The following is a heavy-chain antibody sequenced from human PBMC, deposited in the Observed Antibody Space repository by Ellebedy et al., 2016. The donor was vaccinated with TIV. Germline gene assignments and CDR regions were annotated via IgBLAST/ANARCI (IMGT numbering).Heavy chain of an antibody. J-gene: IGHJ4*02. CDR2: IYWNDDK. D-gene: IGHD5-24*01. CDR1: GFSLSTSGVS. CDR3: AHTRDAYSYSPFDY. Sequence: SGPTLVKPTQTLTLTCTFSGFSLSTSGVSVGWVRQPPGKALEWLALIYWNDDKRYSPSLKSSLTITKDTSKNQVVLTMTNVGPVDTATYYCAHTRDAYSYSPFDYWGQGTLVTVSS. V-gene: IGHV2-5*01.